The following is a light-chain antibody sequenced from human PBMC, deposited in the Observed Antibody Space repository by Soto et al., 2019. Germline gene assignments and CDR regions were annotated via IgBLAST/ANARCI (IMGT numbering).Light chain of an antibody. V-gene: IGKV1-12*01. Sequence: DIQMTQSPSFVSASVGDRVTITCRASQDINSWLAWYQQKPGEAPKLLIYRASTLESGVPSRFSGSGFGTDFTLTISSLLPEDFATYFCQQANSSPITFGQGTRLEIK. J-gene: IGKJ5*01. CDR1: QDINSW. CDR3: QQANSSPIT. CDR2: RAS.